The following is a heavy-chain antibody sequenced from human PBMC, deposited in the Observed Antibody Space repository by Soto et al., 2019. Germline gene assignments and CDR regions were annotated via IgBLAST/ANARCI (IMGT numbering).Heavy chain of an antibody. CDR2: IKHRGRS. V-gene: IGHV4-34*01. CDR3: ARRRDGYANPYDF. CDR1: GESFRGFY. Sequence: QVQLQQWGAGLLKPSETLSLTCAVYGESFRGFYWNWIRQSPGKGLEWIGEIKHRGRSNYNPSPKSPVTISVATSKSKFSLTLSSVTAADPAVYYCARRRDGYANPYDFWGQGILVTVSS. J-gene: IGHJ4*02. D-gene: IGHD5-12*01.